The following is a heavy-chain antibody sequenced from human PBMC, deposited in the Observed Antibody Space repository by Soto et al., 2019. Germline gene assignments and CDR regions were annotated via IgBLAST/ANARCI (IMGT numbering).Heavy chain of an antibody. D-gene: IGHD6-19*01. V-gene: IGHV4-59*01. CDR1: GGSISSYY. Sequence: QVQLQESGPGLVKSSETLSLTCTVSGGSISSYYWTWIRQPPGKGLEWIGYIYYTGSTNYKPSLESRVTISVDTSKNQFSLKLSSVTAADTAVYYCARGSSGWDYWGQGTLVTASS. CDR2: IYYTGST. J-gene: IGHJ4*02. CDR3: ARGSSGWDY.